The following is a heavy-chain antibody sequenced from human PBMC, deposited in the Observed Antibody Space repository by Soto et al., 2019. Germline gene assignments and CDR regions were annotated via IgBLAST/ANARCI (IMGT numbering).Heavy chain of an antibody. CDR3: TRGYYGADY. D-gene: IGHD3-10*01. J-gene: IGHJ4*02. Sequence: EVQLVESGGGSVQPGGSLRLSCAASGFTFSSYFMYWVRQAPGKGLVWVSRIDNDGGTTNYADSVKGRFTISRDNAKNTLYLQMNSVRAEDTAVYYCTRGYYGADYWGQGTLVTVSS. CDR1: GFTFSSYF. CDR2: IDNDGGTT. V-gene: IGHV3-74*01.